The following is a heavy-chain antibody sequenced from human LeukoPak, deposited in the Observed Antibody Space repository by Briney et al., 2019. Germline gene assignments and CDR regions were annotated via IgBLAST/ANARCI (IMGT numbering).Heavy chain of an antibody. V-gene: IGHV1-24*01. J-gene: IGHJ6*02. D-gene: IGHD3-10*01. CDR2: SDPEDGET. CDR1: GYTLTELS. Sequence: ASVKVSCKVSGYTLTELSMHWVRQAPGKGLEWMGGSDPEDGETVYAQNFQGRVTMTEDTSTDTAYMELSSLRSDDTAVYYCATDQRGAGLGFRYGSGSYNGLDVWGQGTTVTVSS. CDR3: ATDQRGAGLGFRYGSGSYNGLDV.